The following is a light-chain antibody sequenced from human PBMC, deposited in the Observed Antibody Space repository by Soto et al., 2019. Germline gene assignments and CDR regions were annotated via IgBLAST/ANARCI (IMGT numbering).Light chain of an antibody. V-gene: IGKV4-1*01. CDR1: QSVLSSSNNKNY. CDR2: WAS. Sequence: DIVMTQSPDSLAVSLGERATIKCKSSQSVLSSSNNKNYLSWYQQKPGQPPKLLFYWASTRESGVPYRFSASGSETDFTLTISSLQAEDVAVYYCHQYYNTPPLFDQGTKVEIK. J-gene: IGKJ2*01. CDR3: HQYYNTPPL.